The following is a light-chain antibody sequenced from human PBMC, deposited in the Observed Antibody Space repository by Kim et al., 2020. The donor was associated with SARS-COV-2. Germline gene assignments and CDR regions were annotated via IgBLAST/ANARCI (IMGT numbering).Light chain of an antibody. Sequence: PWERSTLSCRASQSVISTSLAWYQQRPGQAPRLVIYGASSRATDIPDRFSGSGSGTDFTLTISRLEPEDSAMYYCHHYGRSPPMYTFGQGTKLEI. J-gene: IGKJ2*01. CDR1: QSVISTS. CDR2: GAS. V-gene: IGKV3-20*01. CDR3: HHYGRSPPMYT.